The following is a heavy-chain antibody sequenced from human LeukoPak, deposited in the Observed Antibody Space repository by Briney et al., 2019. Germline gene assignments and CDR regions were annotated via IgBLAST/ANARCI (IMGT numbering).Heavy chain of an antibody. CDR1: GFTFTSSA. CDR3: ARDKWELLRAATLIGDAFDI. D-gene: IGHD1-26*01. Sequence: PGGSLRLSCATSGFTFTSSAMSWVRQAPGKGLEWVSVISGSGHTTDYADSVKGRSTISRDNSKNTLYLQMNSLRAEDTAVYYCARDKWELLRAATLIGDAFDIWGQGTMVTVSS. J-gene: IGHJ3*02. CDR2: ISGSGHTT. V-gene: IGHV3-23*01.